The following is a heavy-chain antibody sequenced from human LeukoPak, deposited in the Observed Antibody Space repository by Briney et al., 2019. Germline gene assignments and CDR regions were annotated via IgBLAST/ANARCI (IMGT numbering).Heavy chain of an antibody. D-gene: IGHD3-22*01. CDR3: ARVWTPSYYDSSGYPYYFDY. CDR1: GYTFTSYG. V-gene: IGHV1-18*01. J-gene: IGHJ4*02. Sequence: ASVTVSCKASGYTFTSYGISWVRQAPGQGLEWMGWISAYNGNTNYAQKLQGRVTMTTDTATSTAYMELRSLRSDDTAVYYCARVWTPSYYDSSGYPYYFDYWGQGTLVTVSS. CDR2: ISAYNGNT.